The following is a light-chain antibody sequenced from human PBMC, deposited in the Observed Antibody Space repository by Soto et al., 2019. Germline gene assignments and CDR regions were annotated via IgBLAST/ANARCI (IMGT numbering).Light chain of an antibody. CDR2: GAS. CDR1: QSVTKS. Sequence: EIVLTQSPGTLSLSPGERATLSCRASQSVTKSLAWYQQKPGQAPRLLIVGASSRATGIPDRFSGGGSGTDFTLTISRLEPEDFALYYCHQYDNSPLTFGGGTKVDIK. J-gene: IGKJ4*01. V-gene: IGKV3-20*01. CDR3: HQYDNSPLT.